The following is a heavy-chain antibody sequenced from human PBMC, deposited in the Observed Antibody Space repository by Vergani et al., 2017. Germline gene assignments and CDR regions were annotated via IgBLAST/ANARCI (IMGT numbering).Heavy chain of an antibody. V-gene: IGHV4-30-2*01. CDR1: GGSISSGGYS. Sequence: QLQLQESGSGLVKPSQTLSLTCAVSGGSISSGGYSWSWIRQPPGKGLEWIGYIYHSGSTYYDPSLKSRVTISVDRSKNQFSLKLSSLTAADTAVYYCASQEYSSSSSFDYWGQGTLVTVSS. D-gene: IGHD6-6*01. CDR2: IYHSGST. CDR3: ASQEYSSSSSFDY. J-gene: IGHJ4*02.